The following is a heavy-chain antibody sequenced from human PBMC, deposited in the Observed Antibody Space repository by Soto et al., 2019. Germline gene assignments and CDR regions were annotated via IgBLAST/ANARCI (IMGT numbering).Heavy chain of an antibody. D-gene: IGHD6-13*01. Sequence: QVQLVESGGGVVQPGRSLRLSCAASGFTFSNYGMHWVRQAPGKGLEWLAVISNDESNENYADSVKGRFTISRDNSKNMVYLQTNSLRAEDRAVYYCARYSSTTNYYYGMDVWGQGTTVTVSS. CDR1: GFTFSNYG. CDR3: ARYSSTTNYYYGMDV. J-gene: IGHJ6*02. V-gene: IGHV3-30*03. CDR2: ISNDESNE.